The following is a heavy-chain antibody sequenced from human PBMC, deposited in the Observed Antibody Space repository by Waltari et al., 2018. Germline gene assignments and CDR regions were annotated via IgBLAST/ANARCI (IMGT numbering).Heavy chain of an antibody. D-gene: IGHD2-2*01. V-gene: IGHV3-30-3*01. CDR3: ARDPRGDASFYYHMDV. Sequence: QGQLVESGGGVVQPGRSLRLSCEVSGFSFRTYPMHWVRQAPGKGLEWVAVVSFDDNISYYADSVKGRFTISRDNSESTLYLQMNSLRAEDTAVYFCARDPRGDASFYYHMDVWGRGTTVTVSS. CDR1: GFSFRTYP. CDR2: VSFDDNIS. J-gene: IGHJ6*03.